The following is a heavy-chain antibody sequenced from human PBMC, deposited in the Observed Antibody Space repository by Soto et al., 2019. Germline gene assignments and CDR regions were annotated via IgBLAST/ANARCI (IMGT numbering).Heavy chain of an antibody. J-gene: IGHJ5*02. CDR2: IYYSGST. Sequence: QVQLQESGPGLVKPSQTLSLTCNVSGGSISSGGYYWSWIPQHPGKVLEWIGYIYYSGSTNYNPTLKSRLTISVDTSTNQVSLKLSSVTAADTAVYYCARSVFPWGQGTLVTVSS. V-gene: IGHV4-31*03. CDR1: GGSISSGGYY. CDR3: ARSVFP.